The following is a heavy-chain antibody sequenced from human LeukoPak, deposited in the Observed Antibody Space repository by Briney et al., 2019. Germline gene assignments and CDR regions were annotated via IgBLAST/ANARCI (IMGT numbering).Heavy chain of an antibody. Sequence: SGPALVKPTQTLTLTCTFSGFSLSTSGMFVSWIRQPPGKALEWLALIDWDDDKYYSTSLKTRLTISKDTSKNQVVLTMTNMDPVDTATYYCARTNPNYDILTGYYGDFDYWGQGTLVTVSS. D-gene: IGHD3-9*01. J-gene: IGHJ4*02. V-gene: IGHV2-70*01. CDR2: IDWDDDK. CDR1: GFSLSTSGMF. CDR3: ARTNPNYDILTGYYGDFDY.